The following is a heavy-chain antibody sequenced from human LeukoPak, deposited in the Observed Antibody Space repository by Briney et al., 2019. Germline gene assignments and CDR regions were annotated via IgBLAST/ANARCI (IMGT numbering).Heavy chain of an antibody. CDR1: GGSISSSNW. J-gene: IGHJ2*01. CDR3: ARGATAYWYFDL. Sequence: KTSETLSLTCAVSGGSISSSNWCSWVRQPPGKGLEWIGEVYPGGSTNYNPSLKSRVTISVDKSKNQFSLKLSSVTAADTAVYYCARGATAYWYFDLWGRGTLVTVSS. D-gene: IGHD4-17*01. V-gene: IGHV4-4*02. CDR2: VYPGGST.